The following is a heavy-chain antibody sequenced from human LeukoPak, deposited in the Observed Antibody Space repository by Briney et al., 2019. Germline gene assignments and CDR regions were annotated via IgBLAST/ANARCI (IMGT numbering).Heavy chain of an antibody. CDR2: VHYSGTA. CDR1: DGSITNYD. Sequence: SETLSLTCTVSDGSITNYDWSWVRQPPGKGLEFIGHVHYSGTADYNPSLKSRVTISIDTSKKHFFLKLKSVTAADTAVYYCARGYGDFGVEGRYFHSWGQGTLVTVSS. CDR3: ARGYGDFGVEGRYFHS. J-gene: IGHJ4*02. D-gene: IGHD4-17*01. V-gene: IGHV4-59*01.